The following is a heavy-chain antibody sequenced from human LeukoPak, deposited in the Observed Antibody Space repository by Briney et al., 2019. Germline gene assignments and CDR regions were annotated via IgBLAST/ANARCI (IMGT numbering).Heavy chain of an antibody. Sequence: ASVKVSCKASGYTFTGYYMHWVRQAPGQGLEWMGWINPNSGGTNYAQKFQGRVTMTRDTSISTAYMELSRLRSDDTAVYYCARVTPYSSSFRWFDPWGQGTLVTVSS. CDR2: INPNSGGT. V-gene: IGHV1-2*02. D-gene: IGHD6-6*01. J-gene: IGHJ5*02. CDR3: ARVTPYSSSFRWFDP. CDR1: GYTFTGYY.